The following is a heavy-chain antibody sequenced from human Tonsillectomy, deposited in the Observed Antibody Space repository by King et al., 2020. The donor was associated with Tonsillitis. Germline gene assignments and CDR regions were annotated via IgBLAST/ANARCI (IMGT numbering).Heavy chain of an antibody. CDR2: ISYDERKK. D-gene: IGHD3-3*01. Sequence: VQLVESGGGVGQPGMSLRLSCAASGFSFRTYGMYLVRQALVQGLACVAVISYDERKKYYSDSVKGRFAISRDNSKNTLYLQMNSLRAEDTAVYYCAKDYSDDSWWYFDLWGRGTLVTVSS. V-gene: IGHV3-30*18. CDR3: AKDYSDDSWWYFDL. CDR1: GFSFRTYG. J-gene: IGHJ2*01.